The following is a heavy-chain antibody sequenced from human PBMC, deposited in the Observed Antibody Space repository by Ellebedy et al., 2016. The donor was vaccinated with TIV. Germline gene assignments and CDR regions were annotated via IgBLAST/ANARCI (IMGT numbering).Heavy chain of an antibody. D-gene: IGHD3-22*01. CDR2: IMPRFGTT. CDR1: GGTYA. J-gene: IGHJ4*02. CDR3: ARGSAYYHRYFDY. V-gene: IGHV1-69*13. Sequence: ASVKVSCKASGGTYAISWLRQAPGQGLEWLGGIMPRFGTTNYPHKFLDRLTITADASTSTAYMELSSLRSEDTAVYYCARGSAYYHRYFDYWGQGTLVTVSS.